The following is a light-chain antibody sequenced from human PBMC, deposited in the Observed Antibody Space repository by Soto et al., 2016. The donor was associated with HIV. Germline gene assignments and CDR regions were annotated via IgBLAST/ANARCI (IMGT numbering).Light chain of an antibody. J-gene: IGLJ2*01. CDR3: QVWDSSTNHVV. Sequence: SYELTQSPSVSVAPGKTARIAYGGNNIGSKSVHWYQQKPGQAPVLVVYDDSDRPSGIPERFSGSNSGNSATLTISRVGAGDEADYFCQVWDSSTNHVVFGGGTKLTVL. V-gene: IGLV3-21*03. CDR1: NIGSKS. CDR2: DDS.